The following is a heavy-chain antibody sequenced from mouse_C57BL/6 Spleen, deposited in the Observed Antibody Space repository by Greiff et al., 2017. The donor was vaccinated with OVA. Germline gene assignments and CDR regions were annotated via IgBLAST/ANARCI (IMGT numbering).Heavy chain of an antibody. CDR3: ASSGWSAMDY. CDR1: GYTFTDYY. Sequence: RVESGPELVKPGASVKLSCKASGYTFTDYYINWVKQRPGQGLEWIGWIYPGSGNTKYNEKFKGKATLTVDTSSSPAYMQLSSLTSEDSAVYFCASSGWSAMDYWGQGTSVTVSS. J-gene: IGHJ4*01. V-gene: IGHV1-84*01. D-gene: IGHD3-3*01. CDR2: IYPGSGNT.